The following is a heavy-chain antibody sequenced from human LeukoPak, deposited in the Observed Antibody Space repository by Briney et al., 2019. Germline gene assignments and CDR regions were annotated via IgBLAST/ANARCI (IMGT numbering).Heavy chain of an antibody. J-gene: IGHJ4*02. CDR1: GGSVSSGSYY. CDR3: AREGLATMIRGVIPY. D-gene: IGHD3-10*01. V-gene: IGHV4-61*01. Sequence: PSETLSLTCTVSGGSVSSGSYYWSWIRQPPGKGLEWIGYIYYSGNTNYNPSLKSRVTISVDTSKNQFSLKLGSVTAADTAVYYCAREGLATMIRGVIPYWGQGTLVTVSS. CDR2: IYYSGNT.